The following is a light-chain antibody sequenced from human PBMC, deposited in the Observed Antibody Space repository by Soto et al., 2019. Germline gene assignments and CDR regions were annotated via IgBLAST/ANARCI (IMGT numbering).Light chain of an antibody. J-gene: IGKJ4*01. Sequence: EIVVTQSPATLSVSPGERATLSCRASQSVGNNFAWYQQKPGQAPRLLIFATSTRATGVPARFSGSGSGTEFTLTISSLQSEDFAVYYCQQYGACPLTFGGGAKVEIE. CDR2: ATS. CDR1: QSVGNN. CDR3: QQYGACPLT. V-gene: IGKV3-15*01.